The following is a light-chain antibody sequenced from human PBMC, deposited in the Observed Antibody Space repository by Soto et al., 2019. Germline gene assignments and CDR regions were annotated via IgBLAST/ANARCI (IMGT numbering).Light chain of an antibody. CDR1: QGVRND. CDR3: QQYNGYRWT. J-gene: IGKJ1*01. Sequence: DIHMTQSPSSLSASVRAIVTFTCRASQGVRNDLGWFQQKPGKAPKRLIYAASSLQSGVPSRFSGSGSGTEFTLTINSLQPDDFATYYCQQYNGYRWTFGQGTKVDIK. CDR2: AAS. V-gene: IGKV1-17*01.